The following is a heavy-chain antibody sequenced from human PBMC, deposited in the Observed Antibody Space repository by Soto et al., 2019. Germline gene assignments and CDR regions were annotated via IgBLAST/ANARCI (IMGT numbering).Heavy chain of an antibody. CDR3: ARLDDSSGYYLGAFDI. CDR1: GYSFTSYW. Sequence: GESLKISCKGSGYSFTSYWIGWVRQMPGKGLEWMGIIYPGDSDTRYSPSFQGQVTISADKSISTAYLQWSSLKASDTAMYYCARLDDSSGYYLGAFDIWGQGTMVTVSS. CDR2: IYPGDSDT. J-gene: IGHJ3*02. V-gene: IGHV5-51*01. D-gene: IGHD3-22*01.